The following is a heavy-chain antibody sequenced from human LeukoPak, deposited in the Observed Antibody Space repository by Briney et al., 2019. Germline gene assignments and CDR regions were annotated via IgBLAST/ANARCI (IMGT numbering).Heavy chain of an antibody. CDR2: IKQDGSEK. J-gene: IGHJ4*02. Sequence: GGTLRLSCAACGFTFRSYWMSWVRQVPGKGLEWGANIKQDGSEKYYVGSVKGRFTISRDNAKKSLYLQMNSLRAEDTAVYFCARDGGPFDYWGQGTLVIVSS. CDR3: ARDGGPFDY. CDR1: GFTFRSYW. V-gene: IGHV3-7*01. D-gene: IGHD3-16*01.